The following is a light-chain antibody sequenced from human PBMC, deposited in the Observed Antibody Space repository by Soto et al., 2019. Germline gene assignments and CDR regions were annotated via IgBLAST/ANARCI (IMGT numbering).Light chain of an antibody. CDR3: QQSYKMPS. CDR1: RNVSIY. V-gene: IGKV1-39*01. Sequence: EIPLTQSPSSLAASVGDRLTLTCRASRNVSIYLNWYQHKPGKGPTLLIHATSNLQIGVPSRFSGSGSGTEFTLTISSLDPEDFGTYYCQQSYKMPSFGQGTRLEIK. J-gene: IGKJ5*01. CDR2: ATS.